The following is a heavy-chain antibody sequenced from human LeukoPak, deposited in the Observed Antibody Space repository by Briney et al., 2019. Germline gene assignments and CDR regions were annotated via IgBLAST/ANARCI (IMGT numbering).Heavy chain of an antibody. CDR3: VNLWEAGY. Sequence: PGGSLRLSCAASGFTFSSYWMSWVRQAPGKGLEWVANIKHDGKKIYYVDSVKGRFTISRDNAKNSLYLQLNNVRVEDTAMYYCVNLWEAGYWGQGTLVTVSS. CDR1: GFTFSSYW. J-gene: IGHJ4*02. CDR2: IKHDGKKI. V-gene: IGHV3-7*01. D-gene: IGHD1-26*01.